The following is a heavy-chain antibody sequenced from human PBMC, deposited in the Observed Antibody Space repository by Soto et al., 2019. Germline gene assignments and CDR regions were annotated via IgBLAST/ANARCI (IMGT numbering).Heavy chain of an antibody. CDR1: GFTFSSYG. V-gene: IGHV3-30*03. D-gene: IGHD6-13*01. J-gene: IGHJ6*02. CDR3: ARYSSCPYYYYGMDV. Sequence: QVQLVESGGGVVQPGRSLRLSCAASGFTFSSYGMHWVRQAPGKGLEWVAVISYDGSNKYYADSVKGRFTISRDNSKNTLSLQMNSLRAEDTAVYYCARYSSCPYYYYGMDVWGQGPTVTVSS. CDR2: ISYDGSNK.